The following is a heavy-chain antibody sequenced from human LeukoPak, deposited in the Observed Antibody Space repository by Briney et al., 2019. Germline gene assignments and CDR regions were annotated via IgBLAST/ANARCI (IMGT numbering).Heavy chain of an antibody. D-gene: IGHD6-25*01. J-gene: IGHJ3*01. V-gene: IGHV3-74*01. CDR1: GFTFISHW. CDR2: VNGPGDWT. CDR3: AREVFEGQRQSDAFDV. Sequence: PGGSLRLSCAASGFTFISHWMHWVRQAPGEGLVWVSRVNGPGDWTHYADSVRGRFIISRDNAENTISLQMNNLRAEDTAVYFCAREVFEGQRQSDAFDVWGQGTVVAV.